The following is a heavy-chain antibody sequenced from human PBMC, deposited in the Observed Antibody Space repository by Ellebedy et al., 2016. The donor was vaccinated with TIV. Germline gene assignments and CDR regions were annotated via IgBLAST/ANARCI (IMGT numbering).Heavy chain of an antibody. J-gene: IGHJ5*02. Sequence: GESLKISCAASGFTFSSYAMSWVRQAPGKGLEWVSAISGSGGSTYYADSVKGRFTISRDNAKNSLYLQMNSLRAEDTAVYYCAGEDSSGWSARVPWGQGTLVTVSS. V-gene: IGHV3-23*01. CDR1: GFTFSSYA. D-gene: IGHD6-19*01. CDR3: AGEDSSGWSARVP. CDR2: ISGSGGST.